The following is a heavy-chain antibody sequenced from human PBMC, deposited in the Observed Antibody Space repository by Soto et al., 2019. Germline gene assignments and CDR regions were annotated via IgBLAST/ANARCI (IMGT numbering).Heavy chain of an antibody. V-gene: IGHV1-69*01. J-gene: IGHJ5*02. CDR1: GGTFSSYA. CDR3: ASEYYYDSSGTGRNWFDP. CDR2: IIPIFGTA. Sequence: QVQLVQSGAEVKKPGSSVKVSCKASGGTFSSYAISWVRQAPGQGLEWMGGIIPIFGTANYAQKFQGRVTITADESTTTAYMELSSRRSEDTAVYYCASEYYYDSSGTGRNWFDPWGQGTLVTVSS. D-gene: IGHD3-22*01.